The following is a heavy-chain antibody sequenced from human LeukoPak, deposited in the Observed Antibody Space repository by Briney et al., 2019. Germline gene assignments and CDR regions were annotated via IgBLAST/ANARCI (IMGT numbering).Heavy chain of an antibody. Sequence: GGSLRLSCAGSGFTFSSDALSWVRQAPGKGLEWASGITASGGSTYYADSVKGRFTISRDNSKNTLYLQMNSLRAEDTAVYYCAKLPLAAAGTWDYWGQGTLVTVSS. D-gene: IGHD6-13*01. CDR3: AKLPLAAAGTWDY. V-gene: IGHV3-23*01. J-gene: IGHJ4*02. CDR1: GFTFSSDA. CDR2: ITASGGST.